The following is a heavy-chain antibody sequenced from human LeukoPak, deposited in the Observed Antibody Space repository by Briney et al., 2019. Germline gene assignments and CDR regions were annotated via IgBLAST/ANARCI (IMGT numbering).Heavy chain of an antibody. CDR3: AKGFSSSWYNPYYFDY. J-gene: IGHJ4*02. Sequence: GGSLGLSCAASGFTLSSYARSWVRQAPGKGLEWVSAISGSGGSTYYADSVKGRFIISRDNSKNTLYLQMNSLRAEDTAVYYCAKGFSSSWYNPYYFDYWGQGTLVTVSS. CDR1: GFTLSSYA. CDR2: ISGSGGST. V-gene: IGHV3-23*01. D-gene: IGHD6-13*01.